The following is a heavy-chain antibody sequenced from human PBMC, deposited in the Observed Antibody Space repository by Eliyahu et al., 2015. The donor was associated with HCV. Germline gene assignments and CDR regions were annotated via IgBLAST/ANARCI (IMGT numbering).Heavy chain of an antibody. CDR1: GFTFGDYA. CDR3: TRDQEVDTAMYYYYYYGMDV. Sequence: EVQLVESGGGLVQPGRSLRLSCTASGFTFGDYAXSWVRQAPGKGLGWVGFIRSKAYGGTTEYAASVKGRFTISRDDSKSIAYLQMNSLKTEDTAVYYCTRDQEVDTAMYYYYYYGMDVWGQGTTVTVSS. CDR2: IRSKAYGGTT. D-gene: IGHD5-18*01. J-gene: IGHJ6*02. V-gene: IGHV3-49*04.